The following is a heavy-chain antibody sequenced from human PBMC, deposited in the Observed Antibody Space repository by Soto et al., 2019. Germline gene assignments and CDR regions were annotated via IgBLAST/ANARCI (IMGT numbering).Heavy chain of an antibody. J-gene: IGHJ4*02. V-gene: IGHV4-31*03. Sequence: LISIVFCGTIVSPGAFWSCIRQIPGRGLEWIGHIYHGGTTDYNPSLKSRITMSVDTSKNQFSLELNSVTAADTAVYYCARYCSGGTCYDGIDYWGQGTLVPVSS. CDR1: CGTIVSPGAF. CDR3: ARYCSGGTCYDGIDY. CDR2: IYHGGTT. D-gene: IGHD2-15*01.